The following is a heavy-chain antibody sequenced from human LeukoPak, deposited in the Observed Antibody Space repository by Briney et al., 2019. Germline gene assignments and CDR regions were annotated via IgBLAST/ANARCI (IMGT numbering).Heavy chain of an antibody. Sequence: GGSLRFSCAASGSTFSDYYMSWIRQAPGEGLEWVSTIKGIGPTAYYADSVKGRFTISRDNAKNSLFLQMSSLRADDTAIYYCARAGELRYMDVWGKGTAVTVSS. V-gene: IGHV3-11*04. CDR2: IKGIGPTA. CDR1: GSTFSDYY. J-gene: IGHJ6*03. D-gene: IGHD3-16*01. CDR3: ARAGELRYMDV.